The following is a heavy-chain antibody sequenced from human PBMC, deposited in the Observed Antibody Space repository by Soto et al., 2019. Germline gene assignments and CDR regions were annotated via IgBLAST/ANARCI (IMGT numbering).Heavy chain of an antibody. J-gene: IGHJ6*02. CDR2: IYYSGST. CDR3: ARHIHCSSTSCPYYYYGMDV. CDR1: GGSISSYY. V-gene: IGHV4-59*08. Sequence: SETLSLTCTVSGGSISSYYWSWIRQPPGKGLEWIGYIYYSGSTNYNPSLKSRVTISVDTSKNQFSLKLSSVTAADTAVYYCARHIHCSSTSCPYYYYGMDVWGQGTTGTVS. D-gene: IGHD2-2*01.